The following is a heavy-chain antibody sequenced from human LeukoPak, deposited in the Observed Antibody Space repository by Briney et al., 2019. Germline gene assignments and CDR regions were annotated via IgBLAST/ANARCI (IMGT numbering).Heavy chain of an antibody. V-gene: IGHV3-43*02. CDR1: GFTFDDYA. J-gene: IGHJ5*02. CDR2: ISGDDDST. Sequence: PGGSLRLSCAASGFTFDDYAMHWVRQAPGKGLECVSVISGDDDSTYYADSVKGRFTISRDNSKNSLYLQMNSLRTEDTALYYCAKDLGPSGAAWFDPWGQGTLVTVSS. CDR3: AKDLGPSGAAWFDP. D-gene: IGHD4-17*01.